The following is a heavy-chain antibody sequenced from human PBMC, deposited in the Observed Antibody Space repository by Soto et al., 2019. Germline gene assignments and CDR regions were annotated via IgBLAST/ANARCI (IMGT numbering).Heavy chain of an antibody. CDR2: ISGSGGST. V-gene: IGHV3-23*01. CDR3: AKRGGRYDYGGNSDY. D-gene: IGHD4-17*01. Sequence: GGSLRLSCAASGFTFTTAWINWVRQAPGKGLEWVSAISGSGGSTYYADSVKGRFTISRDNSKNTLYLQINSLRAEDTAVYYCAKRGGRYDYGGNSDYWGQGTLVTVSS. CDR1: GFTFTTAW. J-gene: IGHJ4*02.